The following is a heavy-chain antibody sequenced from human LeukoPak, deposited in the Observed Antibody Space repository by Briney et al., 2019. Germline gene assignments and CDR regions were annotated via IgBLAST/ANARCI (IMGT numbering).Heavy chain of an antibody. J-gene: IGHJ5*02. CDR1: GFTFSSYA. Sequence: GGSLRLSCAASGFTFSSYAMSWVRQAPGKGLEWVSAISGSGGSTYYADSVKSRFTISRDNSKNTLYLQMNSLRAEDTAVYYCARGSIRGVTRGSYNWFDPWGQGTLVTVSS. V-gene: IGHV3-23*01. CDR2: ISGSGGST. D-gene: IGHD3-10*01. CDR3: ARGSIRGVTRGSYNWFDP.